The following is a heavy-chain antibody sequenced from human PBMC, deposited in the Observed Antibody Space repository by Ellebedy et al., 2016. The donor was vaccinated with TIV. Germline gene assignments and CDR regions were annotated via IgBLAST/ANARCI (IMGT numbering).Heavy chain of an antibody. CDR1: GYTFTSYD. CDR3: ARGRVNYYGSGSYYINY. V-gene: IGHV1-8*01. CDR2: MNPNSGNT. Sequence: ASVKVSXKASGYTFTSYDINWVRQATGQGLEWMGWMNPNSGNTGYAQKFQGRVTLTRNTSISTAYMELSSLRSEDTAVYYCARGRVNYYGSGSYYINYWGQGTLVTVSS. D-gene: IGHD3-10*01. J-gene: IGHJ4*02.